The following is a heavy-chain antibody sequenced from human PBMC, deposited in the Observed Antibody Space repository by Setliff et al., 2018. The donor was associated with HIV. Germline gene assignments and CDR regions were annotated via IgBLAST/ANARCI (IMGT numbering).Heavy chain of an antibody. J-gene: IGHJ4*02. CDR2: IYTSGST. CDR3: ASFSGYDYYFDY. D-gene: IGHD5-12*01. V-gene: IGHV4-4*09. Sequence: SETLSLTCTVSGGSISSYYWSWIRQPPGKGLEWIGYIYTSGSTNYNPSLKSRVTISVDTSKNQFSLKLSSVTAADTAVYYWASFSGYDYYFDYWGQGTLVTVAS. CDR1: GGSISSYY.